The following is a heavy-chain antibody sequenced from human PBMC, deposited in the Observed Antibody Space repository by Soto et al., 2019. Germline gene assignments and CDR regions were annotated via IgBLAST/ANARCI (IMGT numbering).Heavy chain of an antibody. CDR2: ISDDGASI. CDR1: GFSFSSFA. V-gene: IGHV3-48*03. CDR3: ARENSVQAWLHHFDH. Sequence: GGSLRLSCEASGFSFSSFAMNWVRQAPGRGLEWVSYISDDGASIYYADSLKGRFTTSRGNAKNSLSLQMNNLRAEDTAVYYCARENSVQAWLHHFDHWGLGTLVTVSS. J-gene: IGHJ4*02. D-gene: IGHD5-18*01.